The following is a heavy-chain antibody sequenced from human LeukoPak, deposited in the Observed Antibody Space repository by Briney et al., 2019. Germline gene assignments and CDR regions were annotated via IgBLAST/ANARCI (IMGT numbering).Heavy chain of an antibody. CDR1: GGSFSGYY. CDR2: INHSGST. J-gene: IGHJ4*02. D-gene: IGHD1-7*01. Sequence: SETLSLTCAVYGGSFSGYYWSWIRQPPGNGLEWIGEINHSGSTNYNPSLKSRVTISVDTSKNQFSLKLSSVTAADTAVYYCARAGGITGTTFSDYWGQGTLVTVSS. CDR3: ARAGGITGTTFSDY. V-gene: IGHV4-34*01.